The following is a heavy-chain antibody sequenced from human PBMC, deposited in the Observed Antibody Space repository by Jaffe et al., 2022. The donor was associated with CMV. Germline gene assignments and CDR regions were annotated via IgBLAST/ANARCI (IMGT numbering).Heavy chain of an antibody. Sequence: QVRLVQSGAEVKKPGASVEVSCKVSGYTLTDFSMHWMRQAPGKGLEWMAGFDPEDGGKLYAQNLQDRLTMTEDTSTGTVYMELRSLRSEDTALYYCSTDGRHSDGYYQSDMDVWGQGTPVTVSS. J-gene: IGHJ6*02. CDR3: STDGRHSDGYYQSDMDV. CDR2: FDPEDGGK. V-gene: IGHV1-24*01. D-gene: IGHD2-21*01. CDR1: GYTLTDFS.